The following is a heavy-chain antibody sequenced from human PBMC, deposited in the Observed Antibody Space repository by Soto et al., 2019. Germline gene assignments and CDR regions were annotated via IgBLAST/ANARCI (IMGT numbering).Heavy chain of an antibody. CDR2: IIPIFGTA. CDR1: GGTFSSYA. J-gene: IGHJ5*02. CDR3: ARADDYGDYALAYNWFDP. V-gene: IGHV1-69*01. D-gene: IGHD4-17*01. Sequence: QVQLVQSGAEVKKPGSSVKVSCKASGGTFSSYAISWVRQAPGQGLEWMGGIIPIFGTANYAQKFQGRVTITADESTSTAYMELSSLRSEDTAVYYCARADDYGDYALAYNWFDPWGQGTLVTVSS.